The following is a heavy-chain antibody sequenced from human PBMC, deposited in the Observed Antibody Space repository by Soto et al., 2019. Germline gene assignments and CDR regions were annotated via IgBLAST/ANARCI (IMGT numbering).Heavy chain of an antibody. CDR2: ISDDSSYI. D-gene: IGHD3-16*01. J-gene: IGHJ1*01. CDR3: ATPYYFNH. CDR1: GFTFSSSG. Sequence: GSLRLSCAASGFTFSSSGMNWVRQAPGKGLEWLSSISDDSSYIDYADSLRGRFTVSRDNARNSLYLQIDSLGVEDTAVYYCATPYYFNHWGPGTLVTVSS. V-gene: IGHV3-21*06.